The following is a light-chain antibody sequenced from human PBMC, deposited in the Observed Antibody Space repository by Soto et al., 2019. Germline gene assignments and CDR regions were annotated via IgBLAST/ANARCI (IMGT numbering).Light chain of an antibody. CDR3: MQARHIPFT. CDR2: LGS. J-gene: IGKJ3*01. Sequence: DVVMTQSPLSLPVTPGEPASISCRSSQSLLYSNGYNYLDWYLQKQGQSPQLMIYLGSNRASVVTARFRGSGSGTEFTLTISRVEPEDVGVYYCMQARHIPFTFGPGTKVHIK. V-gene: IGKV2-28*01. CDR1: QSLLYSNGYNY.